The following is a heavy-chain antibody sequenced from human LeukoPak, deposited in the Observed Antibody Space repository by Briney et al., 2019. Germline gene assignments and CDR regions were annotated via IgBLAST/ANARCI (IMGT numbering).Heavy chain of an antibody. D-gene: IGHD5-18*01. CDR1: GFTFSSYE. V-gene: IGHV3-48*03. J-gene: IGHJ6*02. Sequence: GGSLRLSCVASGFTFSSYEMNWVCQAPGKGLEWVSYIGSRGTPMYYADSAKGRFTISRDNAKNSLSLYLDSLRVEDTAVYYCASVDTALFHFYGMDAWGPGATVSVSS. CDR2: IGSRGTPM. CDR3: ASVDTALFHFYGMDA.